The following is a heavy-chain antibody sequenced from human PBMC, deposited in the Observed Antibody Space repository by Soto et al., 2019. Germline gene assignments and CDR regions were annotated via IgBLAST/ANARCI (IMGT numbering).Heavy chain of an antibody. J-gene: IGHJ3*02. CDR2: ISSSGGTI. D-gene: IGHD1-26*01. V-gene: IGHV3-48*03. CDR1: GFTFSSYE. CDR3: ARGPVIVYSGSPEAAFDI. Sequence: GGSLRLSCAASGFTFSSYEMNWVRQAPGKGLEWVSYISSSGGTIYHAESVKGRFTISRDNTKNSLYLQMNSLRAEDTAVYYCARGPVIVYSGSPEAAFDIWGQGTMVTV.